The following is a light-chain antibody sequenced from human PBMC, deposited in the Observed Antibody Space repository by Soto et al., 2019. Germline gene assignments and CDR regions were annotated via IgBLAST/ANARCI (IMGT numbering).Light chain of an antibody. V-gene: IGLV1-44*01. CDR3: AAWDDSLNSRV. CDR2: SNN. Sequence: QSVLTQPPSASGTPGQRVTISCSGSSSNIGSNTVNWYQQLPGTAPKLLIYSNNQRPSGVPDRFSGSKSGTSASLAISGLQSEDEADYYCAAWDDSLNSRVFGTGTKLTVL. J-gene: IGLJ1*01. CDR1: SSNIGSNT.